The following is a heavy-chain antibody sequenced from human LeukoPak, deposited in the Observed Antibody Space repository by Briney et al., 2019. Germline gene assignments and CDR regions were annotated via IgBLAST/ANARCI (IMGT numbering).Heavy chain of an antibody. CDR1: GFTFSSYA. V-gene: IGHV3-21*04. CDR3: ARDLEVAATGDFDY. CDR2: ISSSSSYI. Sequence: GGSLRLSCAASGFTFSSYAMSWVRQAPGKGLEWVSSISSSSSYIYYADSVKGRFTISRDNAKNSLYLQMNSLRAEDTAVYYCARDLEVAATGDFDYWGQGTLVTVSS. J-gene: IGHJ4*02. D-gene: IGHD2-15*01.